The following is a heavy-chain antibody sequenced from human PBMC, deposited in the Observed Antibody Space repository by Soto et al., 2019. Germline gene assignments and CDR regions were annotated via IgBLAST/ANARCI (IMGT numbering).Heavy chain of an antibody. J-gene: IGHJ6*03. D-gene: IGHD3-3*01. CDR3: ASPYYDFWSGYYREPTVSNYYYYYMDV. V-gene: IGHV3-30*03. CDR2: ISYDGSNK. CDR1: GFTFSSYG. Sequence: GGSLRLSCAASGFTFSSYGMHWVRQAPGKGLEWVAVISYDGSNKYYADSVKGRFTISRDNSKNTLYLQMNSLRAEDTAVYYCASPYYDFWSGYYREPTVSNYYYYYMDVWGKGTTVTVSS.